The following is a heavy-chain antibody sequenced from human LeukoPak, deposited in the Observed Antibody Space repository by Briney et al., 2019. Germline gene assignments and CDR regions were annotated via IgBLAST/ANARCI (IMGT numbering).Heavy chain of an antibody. V-gene: IGHV3-23*01. CDR2: IGGSGSTT. J-gene: IGHJ2*01. CDR3: AKDTASSWWYFDL. D-gene: IGHD5-18*01. CDR1: GFTFSSYA. Sequence: PGGSLRPSCAAPGFTFSSYAMSWVRQAPGKGLEWVSAIGGSGSTTYYADSVKGQFTISRDNSKNTLYLQMNSLRAEDTAVYYCAKDTASSWWYFDLWGRGTLVTVSS.